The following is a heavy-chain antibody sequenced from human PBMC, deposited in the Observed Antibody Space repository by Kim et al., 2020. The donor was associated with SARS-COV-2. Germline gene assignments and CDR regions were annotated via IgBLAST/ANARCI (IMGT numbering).Heavy chain of an antibody. Sequence: GGSLRLSCAASGFTFSSYAMRWVRQAPGKGLEWVAVISYDGSNKYYADSVKGRFTISRDNSKNTLYLQMNSLRAEDTAVYYCARPTPEGYDFWSGYYNYYYYYGMDVGGQGTTVTVSS. D-gene: IGHD3-3*01. CDR3: ARPTPEGYDFWSGYYNYYYYYGMDV. CDR1: GFTFSSYA. J-gene: IGHJ6*02. CDR2: ISYDGSNK. V-gene: IGHV3-30-3*01.